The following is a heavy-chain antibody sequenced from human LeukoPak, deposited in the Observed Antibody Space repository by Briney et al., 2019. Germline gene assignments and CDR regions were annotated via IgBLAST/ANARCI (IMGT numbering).Heavy chain of an antibody. D-gene: IGHD4-17*01. J-gene: IGHJ6*02. CDR1: GFTFSSYG. CDR2: ISYDGSNK. CDR3: AKVSNYGDYGMDV. Sequence: GGSLRLSCAASGFTFSSYGMHWVRQAPGKGLEWVPVISYDGSNKHYADSVKGRFTISRDNSKNTLYLQMNSLRAEDTAVYYCAKVSNYGDYGMDVWGQGTTVTVSS. V-gene: IGHV3-30*18.